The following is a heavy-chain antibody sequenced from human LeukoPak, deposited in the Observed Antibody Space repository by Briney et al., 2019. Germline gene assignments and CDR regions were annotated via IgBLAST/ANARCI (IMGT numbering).Heavy chain of an antibody. CDR3: ARVGAPGTADY. D-gene: IGHD6-13*01. CDR1: RFTFSSYW. Sequence: GGSLRLSGTASRFTFSSYWLSWAGQAPGKGREGVANIDQDGREKNYVASGKGGFTIFRDTAKNSLYLQMNSLRVKDTAVYYCARVGAPGTADYWGQGTLVTVSS. V-gene: IGHV3-7*01. J-gene: IGHJ4*02. CDR2: IDQDGREK.